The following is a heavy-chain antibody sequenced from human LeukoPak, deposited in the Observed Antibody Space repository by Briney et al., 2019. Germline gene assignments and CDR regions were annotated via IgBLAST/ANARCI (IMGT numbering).Heavy chain of an antibody. D-gene: IGHD1-26*01. V-gene: IGHV3-30-3*01. CDR1: GFTFSSYA. J-gene: IGHJ3*02. Sequence: GGFLRLSCAASGFTFSSYAMHWVRQAPGKGLEWVAVISYDGSNKYYADSVKGRFTISRDNSKNTLYLQMNSLRAEDTAVYYCAREFGWELRPAHAFDIWGQGTMVTVSS. CDR2: ISYDGSNK. CDR3: AREFGWELRPAHAFDI.